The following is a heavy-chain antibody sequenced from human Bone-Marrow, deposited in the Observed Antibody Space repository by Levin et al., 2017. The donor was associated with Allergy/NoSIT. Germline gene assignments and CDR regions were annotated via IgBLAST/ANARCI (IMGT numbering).Heavy chain of an antibody. CDR3: ARDESQEHAFDI. CDR1: GFTFSSYS. D-gene: IGHD1-26*01. J-gene: IGHJ3*02. Sequence: GGSLRLSCAASGFTFSSYSMNWVRQAPGKGLEWVSSISSSSSYIYYADSVKGRFTISRDNAKNSLYLQMNSLRAEDTAVYYCARDESQEHAFDIWGQGTMVTVSS. CDR2: ISSSSSYI. V-gene: IGHV3-21*01.